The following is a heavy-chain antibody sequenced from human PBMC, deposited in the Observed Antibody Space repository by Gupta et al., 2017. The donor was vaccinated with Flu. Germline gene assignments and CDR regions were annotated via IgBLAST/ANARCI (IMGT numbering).Heavy chain of an antibody. V-gene: IGHV4-38-2*01. CDR3: ARVLIYSAPPSGLVDY. CDR1: GYSISSGYY. J-gene: IGHJ4*02. Sequence: QVQPQESGPGLVKPSETLSLTCAVSGYSISSGYYWGWIRQPPGKGLEWIGSIYHSGSTYYDPSFEGRVTISMDTSKNQFSLNLNSLTAADTAVYYCARVLIYSAPPSGLVDYWGQGTLVTVSS. D-gene: IGHD6-25*01. CDR2: IYHSGST.